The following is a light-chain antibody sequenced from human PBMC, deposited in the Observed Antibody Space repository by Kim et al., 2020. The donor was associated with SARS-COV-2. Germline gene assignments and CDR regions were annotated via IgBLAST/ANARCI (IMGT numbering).Light chain of an antibody. CDR2: EFS. Sequence: GQSHTNACTGTSDNVGIYNLVSLYHKHPAKDPNLMIYEFSKRPSGVSNRFSGAKSGTTASLTISGLQAEEEADYYCCSYAGSSTLVFGGGTQLTVL. J-gene: IGLJ3*02. V-gene: IGLV2-23*02. CDR3: CSYAGSSTLV. CDR1: SDNVGIYNL.